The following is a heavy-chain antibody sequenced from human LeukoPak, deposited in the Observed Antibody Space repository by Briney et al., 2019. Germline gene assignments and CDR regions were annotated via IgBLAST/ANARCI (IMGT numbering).Heavy chain of an antibody. D-gene: IGHD3-16*02. CDR3: ARASGYYDYVWGSYRTFDY. Sequence: GGSLRLSCAASGFTFSSYWMSWVRQAPGKGLEWVANIKQDGSEKYYVDSVKGRFTISRDSAKNSLYLQMNSLRAEDTAVYYCARASGYYDYVWGSYRTFDYWGQGTLVTVSS. CDR1: GFTFSSYW. J-gene: IGHJ4*02. CDR2: IKQDGSEK. V-gene: IGHV3-7*01.